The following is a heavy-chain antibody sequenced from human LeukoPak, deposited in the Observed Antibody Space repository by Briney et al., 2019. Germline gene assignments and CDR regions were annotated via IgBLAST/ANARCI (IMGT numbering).Heavy chain of an antibody. Sequence: HPGGSLRLSCAASGFTFSSYGMHWVRQAPGKGLEWVAVISYDGSNKYYADSVKGRFTISRDNSKNTLYLQMNSLRAEDTAVYYCAKDHGYNYYFDYWGQGTLVTVSS. J-gene: IGHJ4*02. CDR1: GFTFSSYG. CDR2: ISYDGSNK. D-gene: IGHD5-24*01. CDR3: AKDHGYNYYFDY. V-gene: IGHV3-30*18.